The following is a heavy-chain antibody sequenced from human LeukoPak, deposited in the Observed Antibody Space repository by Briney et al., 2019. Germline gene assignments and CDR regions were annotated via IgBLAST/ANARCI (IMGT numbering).Heavy chain of an antibody. CDR1: GFTFSSYG. V-gene: IGHV3-33*01. CDR2: IWYDGSNK. J-gene: IGHJ5*02. D-gene: IGHD1-26*01. CDR3: ARSLQLGVNWFDP. Sequence: GGSLRLSCAASGFTFSSYGMHWVRQAPGKGLEWVAVIWYDGSNKYYADSVKGRFTISRDNSKNTLYLQMNSLGAEDTAVYYCARSLQLGVNWFDPWGQGTLVTVSS.